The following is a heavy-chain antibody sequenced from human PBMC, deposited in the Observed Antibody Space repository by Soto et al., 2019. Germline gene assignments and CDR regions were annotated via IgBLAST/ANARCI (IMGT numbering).Heavy chain of an antibody. CDR1: GGSISSGGYY. Sequence: PSETLSLTCTVSGGSISSGGYYWSWIRQHQGKGLEWIGYIYYSGSTYYNPSLKSRVTISVDTSKNQFSLKLSSVTAAYTAVYYFARLVVTDAHHHGFDPCSQGTSVTGSS. CDR3: ARLVVTDAHHHGFDP. D-gene: IGHD3-22*01. V-gene: IGHV4-31*03. J-gene: IGHJ5*02. CDR2: IYYSGST.